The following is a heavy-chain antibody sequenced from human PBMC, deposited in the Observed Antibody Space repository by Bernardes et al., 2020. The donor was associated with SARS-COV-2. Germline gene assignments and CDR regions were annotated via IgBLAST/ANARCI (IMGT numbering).Heavy chain of an antibody. Sequence: GSLRLSCAASGFTFSSYWMHWVRQAPGKGLVWVSRINSDGSSTSYADSVKGRFTISRDNAKNTLYLQMNSLRAEDTAVYYCARLGYSSGWYWYAFDIWGQGTMVTVSS. CDR3: ARLGYSSGWYWYAFDI. V-gene: IGHV3-74*01. D-gene: IGHD6-19*01. J-gene: IGHJ3*02. CDR1: GFTFSSYW. CDR2: INSDGSST.